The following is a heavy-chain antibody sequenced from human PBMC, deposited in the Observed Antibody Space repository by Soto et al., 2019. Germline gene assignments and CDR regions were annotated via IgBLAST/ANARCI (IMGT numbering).Heavy chain of an antibody. Sequence: ASVKASFKASGFTFTSSAVQWLRQARGQRLEWIGWIVVGSGNTNYAQKFQERVTITRDMSTSTAYMELSSLRSEDTAVYYCAADGRPPSGMDVWGQGTTVTVSS. CDR2: IVVGSGNT. CDR3: AADGRPPSGMDV. J-gene: IGHJ6*02. V-gene: IGHV1-58*01. CDR1: GFTFTSSA.